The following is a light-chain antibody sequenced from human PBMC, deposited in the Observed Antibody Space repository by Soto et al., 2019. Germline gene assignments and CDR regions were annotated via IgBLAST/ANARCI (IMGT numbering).Light chain of an antibody. Sequence: QSVLTQPPSASGTPGQRVTISCSGSSSNIGINYVYWYQQLPGTAPKLLIYRNNQRPSGVPDRFSGSKSGTSASLAISGPRSEDEADYYCAAWDDSLSSPVFGGGTKLTVL. CDR1: SSNIGINY. J-gene: IGLJ3*02. CDR3: AAWDDSLSSPV. CDR2: RNN. V-gene: IGLV1-47*01.